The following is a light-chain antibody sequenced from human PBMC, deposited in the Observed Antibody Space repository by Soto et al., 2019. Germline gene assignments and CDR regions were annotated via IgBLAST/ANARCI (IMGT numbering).Light chain of an antibody. V-gene: IGLV4-69*01. CDR2: LNSDGSH. J-gene: IGLJ2*01. Sequence: QPVLTQSPSASASLGASVKLTCTLSSGHSNYAIAWHQQQPEKGPRYLMKLNSDGSHTKGDGIPDRFSGSSSGAERYLTISSLQSEDEADYYCQTWGTGIPVVFGGGTKLTVL. CDR1: SGHSNYA. CDR3: QTWGTGIPVV.